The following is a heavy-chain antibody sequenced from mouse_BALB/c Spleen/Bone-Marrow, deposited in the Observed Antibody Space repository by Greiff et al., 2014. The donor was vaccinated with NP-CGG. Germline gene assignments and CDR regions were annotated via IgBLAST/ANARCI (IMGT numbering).Heavy chain of an antibody. CDR1: GFTFSSYG. D-gene: IGHD2-2*01. CDR3: ARDNYYGYDGFAY. CDR2: INSNGGST. Sequence: VQLKESGGGLVQPGGSLKISCAASGFTFSSYGMSWVRQTPDKRLDLVATINSNGGSTYYPDSVKGRFTISRDNAKNTLYLQMSSLKSEDTAMYYCARDNYYGYDGFAYWGQGTLVTVSA. V-gene: IGHV5-6-3*01. J-gene: IGHJ3*01.